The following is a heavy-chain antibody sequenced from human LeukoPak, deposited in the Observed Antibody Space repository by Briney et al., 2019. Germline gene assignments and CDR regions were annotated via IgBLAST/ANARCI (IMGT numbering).Heavy chain of an antibody. V-gene: IGHV1-69*05. D-gene: IGHD1-14*01. Sequence: ASVKVSCKASGGTFSSYTISWVRQAPGQGLGWMGGIIPISGTPNYAQKFQGRVTFTTDESTSTAYMELTSLRSEDTAVYYCARGGTFYRRTLLNYFDYWGQGSLVTVSS. J-gene: IGHJ4*02. CDR3: ARGGTFYRRTLLNYFDY. CDR2: IIPISGTP. CDR1: GGTFSSYT.